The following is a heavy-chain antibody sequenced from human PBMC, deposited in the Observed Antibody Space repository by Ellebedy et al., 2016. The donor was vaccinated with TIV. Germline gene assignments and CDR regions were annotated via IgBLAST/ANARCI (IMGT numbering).Heavy chain of an antibody. CDR1: GFTFSSYS. V-gene: IGHV3-30*18. CDR3: AKPFVGHCISTICYVFDD. CDR2: LSYDGNIE. J-gene: IGHJ4*02. Sequence: GESLKISCAASGFTFSSYSMHWVRQAPGKGLEWVASLSYDGNIEYYGESVKGRFTISRDTSKKKLYLHMNGLRAEDTAVYYCAKPFVGHCISTICYVFDDWGQGTLVTVSS. D-gene: IGHD2-2*01.